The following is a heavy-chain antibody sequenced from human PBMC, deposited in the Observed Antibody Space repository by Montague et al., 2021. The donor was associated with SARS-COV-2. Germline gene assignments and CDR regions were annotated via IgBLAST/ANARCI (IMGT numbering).Heavy chain of an antibody. CDR2: VYHSGNT. Sequence: SETLSLTCTLSGFSIGSGDYGGWIRQPPGKGLEWIGSVYHSGNTXCNPSLQSRLTMSIDTSTNQFSLRLTSVTAADTAVFFCVREKAGGLRNVFDIWGQGTTVTVSS. V-gene: IGHV4-38-2*02. CDR3: VREKAGGLRNVFDI. CDR1: GFSIGSGDY. J-gene: IGHJ3*02.